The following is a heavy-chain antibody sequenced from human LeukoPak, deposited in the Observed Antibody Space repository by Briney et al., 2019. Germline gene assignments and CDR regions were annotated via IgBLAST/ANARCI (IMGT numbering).Heavy chain of an antibody. CDR2: VSAGADAT. J-gene: IGHJ4*02. D-gene: IGHD3-3*01. Sequence: GGSLRLSCVASGFTFSSFAMTWVRQAPGKGLEWVSGVSAGADATYYANSIRGRFTISRDNSKNTLYLQMSSLRAEDTAVYYCATDRGWRTSGYYLYYFEYWGQGTLVTFSS. CDR1: GFTFSSFA. V-gene: IGHV3-23*01. CDR3: ATDRGWRTSGYYLYYFEY.